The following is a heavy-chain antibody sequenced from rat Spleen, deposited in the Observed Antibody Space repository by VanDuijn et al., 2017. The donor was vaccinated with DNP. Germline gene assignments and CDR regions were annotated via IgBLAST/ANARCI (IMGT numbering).Heavy chain of an antibody. J-gene: IGHJ4*01. Sequence: VQLQESGPGLVKPSQSLSLTCSVTDYSIISSYRWNWIRIFPGNKLEWMGYINSAGRINYNPSLRSRISITRDTSKNQFFLQLNSLTTEDTATYYCARLRLEWEVRAMDAWGQGTSVTVSS. D-gene: IGHD1-1*01. V-gene: IGHV3-3*01. CDR1: DYSIISSYR. CDR3: ARLRLEWEVRAMDA. CDR2: INSAGRI.